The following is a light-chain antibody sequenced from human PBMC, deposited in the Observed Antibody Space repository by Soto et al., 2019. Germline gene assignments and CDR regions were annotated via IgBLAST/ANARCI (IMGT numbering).Light chain of an antibody. CDR1: SSDVGGYDY. Sequence: QSALTQPPSASGSPGQSVTISCTGTSSDVGGYDYVSWYQQHPGKAPKLMIYGVANRPSGVSARFSGSKSGSTASLTISGLQAEDEADYYCCSYAHGSIYVFGTGTKLTVL. J-gene: IGLJ1*01. CDR2: GVA. V-gene: IGLV2-8*01. CDR3: CSYAHGSIYV.